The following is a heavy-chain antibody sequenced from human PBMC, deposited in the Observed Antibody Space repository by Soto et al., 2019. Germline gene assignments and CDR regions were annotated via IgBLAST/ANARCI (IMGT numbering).Heavy chain of an antibody. Sequence: PGGSLRLSCAASGFTFSNYDMHWVRQVTGKGLEWISSIGTAGDTYYAGSVRGRFTISRENAKNSWYLQMNSLRAGDTAVYYCARDLNYSGSSSHYGMDVWGQGTTVTVSS. J-gene: IGHJ6*02. CDR3: ARDLNYSGSSSHYGMDV. CDR1: GFTFSNYD. D-gene: IGHD6-6*01. CDR2: IGTAGDT. V-gene: IGHV3-13*01.